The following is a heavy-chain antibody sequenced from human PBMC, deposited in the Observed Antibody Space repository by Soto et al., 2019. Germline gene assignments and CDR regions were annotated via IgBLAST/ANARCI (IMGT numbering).Heavy chain of an antibody. J-gene: IGHJ6*02. CDR2: IWYDGSNK. CDR3: ARDLCGYQRLSLQFACMHV. D-gene: IGHD2-2*01. V-gene: IGHV3-33*01. CDR1: GFTFSSYG. Sequence: GGSLRLSCAASGFTFSSYGMHWVRQAPGKGLEWVAVIWYDGSNKYYADSVKGRFTISRDNSKNTLYLQMNSLRAEDTAVYYCARDLCGYQRLSLQFACMHVWGQGTTVTVSS.